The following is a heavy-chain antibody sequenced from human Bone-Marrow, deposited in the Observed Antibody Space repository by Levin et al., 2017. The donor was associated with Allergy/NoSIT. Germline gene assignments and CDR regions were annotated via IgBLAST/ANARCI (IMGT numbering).Heavy chain of an antibody. CDR1: GFTFDDYA. CDR3: AKALVAVDGAFDI. D-gene: IGHD3-16*02. V-gene: IGHV3-9*01. Sequence: GGSLRLSCAASGFTFDDYAMHWVRQAPGKGLEWVSGISWNSGSIGYADSVKGRFTISRDNAKNSLYLQMNSLRAEDTALYYCAKALVAVDGAFDIWGQGTMVTVSS. J-gene: IGHJ3*02. CDR2: ISWNSGSI.